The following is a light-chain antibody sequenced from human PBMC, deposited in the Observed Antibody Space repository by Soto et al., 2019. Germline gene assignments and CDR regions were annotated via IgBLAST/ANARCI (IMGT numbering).Light chain of an antibody. CDR3: HQYNNWPPA. CDR1: QSVSSY. J-gene: IGKJ1*01. Sequence: EIVLTQSPGTLSLSPGERATLSCRASQSVSSYLAWYQQKPGQAPRLLISGASTRATGIPARFSGGGSGTEFTLTISSLQSEDFAVYFCHQYNNWPPAFGQGTKV. CDR2: GAS. V-gene: IGKV3-15*01.